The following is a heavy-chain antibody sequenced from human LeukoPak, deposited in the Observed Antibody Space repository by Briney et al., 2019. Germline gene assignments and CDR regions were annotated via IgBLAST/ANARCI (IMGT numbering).Heavy chain of an antibody. D-gene: IGHD6-13*01. CDR2: IYYSGST. V-gene: IGHV4-39*02. Sequence: SETLSLTCTVSGDSIGSGSYYWGWIRQPPGKGLEWIGNIYYSGSTYYNPSLKSRVTTSVDTSKNHFSLKLTSVTAADTAVYYCARRKFGSSWRDYWGQGTLVTASS. CDR3: ARRKFGSSWRDY. CDR1: GDSIGSGSYY. J-gene: IGHJ4*02.